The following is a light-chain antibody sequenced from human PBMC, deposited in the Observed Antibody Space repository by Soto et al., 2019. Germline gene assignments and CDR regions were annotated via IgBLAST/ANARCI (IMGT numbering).Light chain of an antibody. CDR3: QQYYSYPFT. V-gene: IGKV1-8*01. J-gene: IGKJ3*01. CDR2: AAS. CDR1: QGISSY. Sequence: AIRMTQSPSSLSASTGDRVTITCRASQGISSYLAWYQQKPRKAPKLLIYAASTLQSAVPSRFRGSGSGTDFTLIISCLQSEDFATSYCQQYYSYPFTFGPGTKVDIK.